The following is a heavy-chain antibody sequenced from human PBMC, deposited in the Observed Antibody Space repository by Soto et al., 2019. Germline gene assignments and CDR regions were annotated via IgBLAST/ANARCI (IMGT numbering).Heavy chain of an antibody. J-gene: IGHJ4*02. CDR2: ISPDGAT. CDR3: ARGLAAQSFYFDF. Sequence: QVQLHQWGAGLVRPSETLALTCAVNGGSFSTNHWNWIQQSPGKGLEWIGEISPDGATNFNPTLKSRLSMSVETSKRQFSLHLTSVTAADTAVYFCARGLAAQSFYFDFWGQGTLVTVSS. V-gene: IGHV4-34*01. CDR1: GGSFSTNH. D-gene: IGHD3-16*02.